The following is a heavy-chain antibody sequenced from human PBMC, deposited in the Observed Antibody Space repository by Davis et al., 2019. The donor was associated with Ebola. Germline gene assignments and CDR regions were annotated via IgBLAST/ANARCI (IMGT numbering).Heavy chain of an antibody. V-gene: IGHV1-8*01. CDR1: GYTFTGYD. D-gene: IGHD3-10*01. CDR2: MNPNSGNT. CDR3: ARDGYYYGSGSYSLSLDY. J-gene: IGHJ4*02. Sequence: AASVKVSCKASGYTFTGYDINWVRQATGQGLEWMGWMNPNSGNTGYAQKFQGRVTITRDTSANTAYMELSSLRSEDTAVYYCARDGYYYGSGSYSLSLDYWGQGTLVTVSS.